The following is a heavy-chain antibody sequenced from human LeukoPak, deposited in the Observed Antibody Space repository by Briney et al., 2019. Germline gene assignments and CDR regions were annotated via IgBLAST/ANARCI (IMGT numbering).Heavy chain of an antibody. D-gene: IGHD6-13*01. CDR2: ISGGGGST. V-gene: IGHV3-23*01. CDR1: GFTFSSYA. CDR3: ARGTAAPDY. J-gene: IGHJ4*02. Sequence: PGGSLRLSCAASGFTFSSYAMSWVRQAPGKGLEWASTISGGGGSTYYADSVKGRFTISRDNSKNTLYLQMNSLRAEDTAVYYCARGTAAPDYWGQGTLVTVSS.